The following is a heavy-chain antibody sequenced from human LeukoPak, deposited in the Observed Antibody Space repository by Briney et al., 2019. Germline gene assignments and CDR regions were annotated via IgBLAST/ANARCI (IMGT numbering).Heavy chain of an antibody. CDR3: VRDSGVGARNDY. CDR2: INSDGSST. V-gene: IGHV3-74*01. Sequence: PGGSLRLSCAASGFTFSSYWMHWVRQAPGKGLVCVSRINSDGSSTNYADSVKGRFTISRDNAKNTLYLQLNSLRTEDTAVYYCVRDSGVGARNDYWGQGALVTVSS. D-gene: IGHD1-26*01. J-gene: IGHJ4*02. CDR1: GFTFSSYW.